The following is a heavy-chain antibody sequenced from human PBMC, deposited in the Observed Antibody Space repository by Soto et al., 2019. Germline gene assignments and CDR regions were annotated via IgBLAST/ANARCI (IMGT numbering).Heavy chain of an antibody. CDR1: RFAFSSYA. V-gene: IGHV3-30*18. J-gene: IGHJ2*01. Sequence: QEQLVESGGGVGQPGKSLRLSCAASRFAFSSYAMHWVRQAPGKGLEWLAVISYDGGYENYADSVKGRFTVSRDDSKNTLWLQINSLRPEDTTLYYSAKVTTVTPWRYLDLCGQGTLVTVSS. D-gene: IGHD4-17*01. CDR2: ISYDGGYE. CDR3: AKVTTVTPWRYLDL.